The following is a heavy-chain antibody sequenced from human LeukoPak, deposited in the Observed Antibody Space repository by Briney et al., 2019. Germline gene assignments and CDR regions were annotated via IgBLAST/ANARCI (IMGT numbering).Heavy chain of an antibody. J-gene: IGHJ4*02. V-gene: IGHV4-59*01. CDR2: IYYSGST. CDR3: AGGRDSSGWQADY. D-gene: IGHD6-19*01. Sequence: SETLSLTXTVSGGSISSYYWSWIRQPPGKGLEWIGYIYYSGSTNYYPSLKSRVTISVDTSKNQFSLKLSSVTAADTAVYYCAGGRDSSGWQADYWGQGTLVTVSS. CDR1: GGSISSYY.